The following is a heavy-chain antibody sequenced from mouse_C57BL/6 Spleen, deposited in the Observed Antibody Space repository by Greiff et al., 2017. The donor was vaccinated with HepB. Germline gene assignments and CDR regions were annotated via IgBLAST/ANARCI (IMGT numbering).Heavy chain of an antibody. J-gene: IGHJ1*03. CDR3: AFGSSYDWYFDV. CDR1: GYTFTSYW. V-gene: IGHV1-53*01. CDR2: INPSNGGT. Sequence: QVQLKQPGTELVKPGASVKLSCKASGYTFTSYWMHWVKQRPGQGLEWIGNINPSNGGTNYNEKFKSKATLTVDKSSSTAYMQLSSLTSEDSAVYYCAFGSSYDWYFDVWGTGTTVTVSS. D-gene: IGHD1-1*01.